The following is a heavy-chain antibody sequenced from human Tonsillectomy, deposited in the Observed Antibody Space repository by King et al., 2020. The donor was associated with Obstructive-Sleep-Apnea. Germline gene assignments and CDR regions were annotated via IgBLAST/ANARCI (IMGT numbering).Heavy chain of an antibody. J-gene: IGHJ3*02. D-gene: IGHD3-22*01. Sequence: VQLVESGGGVVQPGRSLRLSCAASGFTFSSYGMHWVRQAPGKGLEWVAVISYDGSNKYYADSVKGRFTISRDNSKNTLYLQMNSLRAEVTAVYYCAKNYYDSSAYAAAWGDAFDIWGQGTMVTVSS. CDR3: AKNYYDSSAYAAAWGDAFDI. CDR1: GFTFSSYG. CDR2: ISYDGSNK. V-gene: IGHV3-30*18.